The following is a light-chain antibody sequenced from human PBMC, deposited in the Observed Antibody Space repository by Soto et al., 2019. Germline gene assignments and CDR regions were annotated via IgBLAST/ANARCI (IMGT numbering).Light chain of an antibody. CDR2: EVS. CDR1: SSDVGGYNY. J-gene: IGLJ2*01. Sequence: QSVLTQPASVSGSPGQSITISCTGTSSDVGGYNYVSWYQQHPGKAPKLMIYEVSNRPPGVSNRFSGSKSGNTASLTISGPQAEDEADYYCSSYTSSSTDVVFGGGTKLTVL. CDR3: SSYTSSSTDVV. V-gene: IGLV2-14*01.